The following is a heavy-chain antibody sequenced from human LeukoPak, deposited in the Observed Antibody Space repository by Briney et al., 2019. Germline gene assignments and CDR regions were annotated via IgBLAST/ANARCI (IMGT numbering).Heavy chain of an antibody. J-gene: IGHJ4*02. D-gene: IGHD2-2*01. CDR1: GFTFSSYC. CDR3: ARDPEGYCSSTSCFIDY. Sequence: PGGSLRLSCAASGFTFSSYCMSWVRQAPGKGLNWVANIKQDGSQKYYVDSVKGRFTISRDNAKNSLYLQMNSLRAEDTAVYYCARDPEGYCSSTSCFIDYWGQGTLVTVSS. CDR2: IKQDGSQK. V-gene: IGHV3-7*01.